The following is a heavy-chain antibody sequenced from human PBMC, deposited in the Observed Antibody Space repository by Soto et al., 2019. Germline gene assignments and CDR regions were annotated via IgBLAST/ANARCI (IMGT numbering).Heavy chain of an antibody. J-gene: IGHJ6*02. D-gene: IGHD5-12*01. CDR2: IIPIFGTA. CDR3: ASLIVATRKIDYYYYGMDV. CDR1: GGTFSSYA. Sequence: QVQLVQSGAEVKKPGSSVKVSCKASGGTFSSYAISWVRQAPGQGLEWMGGIIPIFGTANYAQKFQGRVTITADESTGTAYMELSSLRSEDTAVYYCASLIVATRKIDYYYYGMDVWGQGTTVTVSS. V-gene: IGHV1-69*12.